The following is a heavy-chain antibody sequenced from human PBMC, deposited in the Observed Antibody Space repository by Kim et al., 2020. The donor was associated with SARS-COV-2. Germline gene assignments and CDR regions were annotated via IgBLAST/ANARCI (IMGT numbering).Heavy chain of an antibody. Sequence: SETLSLTCSVSGDSVTNSYYYWSWLRQHPGKGLEWIGEIYYAGTTYYNPSLKSRVTVSLDTSQNKFSLTVTSVTAADTAIYFCARLRPSGHYFDYLGQGTPVTVSS. CDR2: IYYAGTT. D-gene: IGHD6-6*01. CDR3: ARLRPSGHYFDY. V-gene: IGHV4-31*03. J-gene: IGHJ4*02. CDR1: GDSVTNSYYY.